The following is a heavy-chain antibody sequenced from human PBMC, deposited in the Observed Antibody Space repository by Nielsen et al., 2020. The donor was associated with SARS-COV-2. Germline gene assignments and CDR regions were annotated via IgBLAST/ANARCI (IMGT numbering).Heavy chain of an antibody. CDR1: GFTFTAYW. V-gene: IGHV3-74*01. D-gene: IGHD7-27*01. CDR3: ARDNWGRMDV. CDR2: INFDGTGT. Sequence: GESLKISCTASGFTFTAYWMHWVRQAPGKGLTWVSHINFDGTGTSYADSVKGRFTISRDNAKNTVYLQMNSLRAEDTAVYYCARDNWGRMDVRGQGTTVTVSS. J-gene: IGHJ6*02.